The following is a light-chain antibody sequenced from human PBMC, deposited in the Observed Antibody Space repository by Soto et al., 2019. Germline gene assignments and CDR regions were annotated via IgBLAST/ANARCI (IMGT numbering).Light chain of an antibody. V-gene: IGKV3-11*01. CDR3: QQRSNWPRT. Sequence: EIVLTQSPGTLSLSPGERATLSCRASQSVSSYLAWYQQKPGPGPRLLIYDASNRATGIPARFSGSGSGTDFTLTISSLEPEDFAVYYCQQRSNWPRTFGQGTKVEIK. CDR1: QSVSSY. J-gene: IGKJ1*01. CDR2: DAS.